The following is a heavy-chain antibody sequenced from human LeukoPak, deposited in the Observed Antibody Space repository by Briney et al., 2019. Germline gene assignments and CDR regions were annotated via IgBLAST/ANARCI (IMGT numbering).Heavy chain of an antibody. CDR3: ARGLRGFGDYYYYMDV. CDR2: IIPIFGTA. D-gene: IGHD3-16*01. J-gene: IGHJ6*03. V-gene: IGHV1-69*05. Sequence: SVKVSCKASGGTFSSYAISWVRQAPGQGLEWMGGIIPIFGTANYAQKFQGRVTITTDESTSTAYMELSSLRSEDTAVYYCARGLRGFGDYYYYMDVWGKGTTVTVPS. CDR1: GGTFSSYA.